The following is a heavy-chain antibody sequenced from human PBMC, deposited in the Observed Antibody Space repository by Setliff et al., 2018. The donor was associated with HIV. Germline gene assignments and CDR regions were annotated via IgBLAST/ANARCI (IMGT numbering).Heavy chain of an antibody. CDR3: AKDAGYSGTAWGT. J-gene: IGHJ5*02. V-gene: IGHV1-69*13. D-gene: IGHD5-12*01. CDR2: IIPIFGTP. Sequence: SVKVSCKASGVSFSSYAISWVRQAPGQGLEWMGRIIPIFGTPNYAQKFQGRVTMTADESTSTVYMELSSLRSEDTAIYYCAKDAGYSGTAWGTWGQGTLVTVSS. CDR1: GVSFSSYA.